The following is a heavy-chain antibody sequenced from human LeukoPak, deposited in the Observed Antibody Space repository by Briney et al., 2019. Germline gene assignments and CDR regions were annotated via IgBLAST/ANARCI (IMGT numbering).Heavy chain of an antibody. V-gene: IGHV3-21*01. CDR1: GFTFSSYS. Sequence: GGSLRLSCAASGFTFSSYSMNWVRQAPGKGLEWVSSISSSSSYIYYADSVKGRFTISRDNAKNSLYLQMNSLRAEDTAVYYCARREIAVAGSDYWGQGTLVTVSS. D-gene: IGHD6-19*01. J-gene: IGHJ4*02. CDR2: ISSSSSYI. CDR3: ARREIAVAGSDY.